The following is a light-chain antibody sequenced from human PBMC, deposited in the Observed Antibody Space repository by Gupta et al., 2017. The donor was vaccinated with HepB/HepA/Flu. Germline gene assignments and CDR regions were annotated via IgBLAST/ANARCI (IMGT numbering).Light chain of an antibody. CDR3: QQRRSWPLT. Sequence: EIVLTQSPGTLSLSPRERATLSCRASQYVNIYLAWYQQKPGQAPRLLIYDASNRATGFPARFSGSGSGTDFTLTISSLEPEDFAVYYCQQRRSWPLTFGQGTRLEIK. CDR1: QYVNIY. V-gene: IGKV3-11*01. CDR2: DAS. J-gene: IGKJ5*01.